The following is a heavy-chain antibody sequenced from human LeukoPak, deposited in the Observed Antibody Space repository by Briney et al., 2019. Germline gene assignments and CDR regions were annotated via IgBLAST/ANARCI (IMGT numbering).Heavy chain of an antibody. J-gene: IGHJ4*02. D-gene: IGHD2-15*01. CDR2: IGGSGATI. CDR3: VRDMGYCSGGSCYGRRYFDY. V-gene: IGHV3-48*03. Sequence: PGGSLRLSCAASGLIFSSYEMNWVRQLPGKGLEWVSYIGGSGATIHYADSVKGRFTVSRDNAKNSLSLQMNSLRAEDTAVYYCVRDMGYCSGGSCYGRRYFDYWGQGTLVTVSS. CDR1: GLIFSSYE.